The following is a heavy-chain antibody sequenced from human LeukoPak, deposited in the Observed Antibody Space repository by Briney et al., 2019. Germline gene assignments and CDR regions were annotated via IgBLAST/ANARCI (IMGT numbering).Heavy chain of an antibody. Sequence: SETLSLTCTVSGGSISSYYWSWIRQPPGKGLEWIGYIYYSGSTNYNPSLKSRVTISVDTSKNQFSLKLSSVTAADTAVYYCASDGYYGSGPSDYWGQGTLVTVSS. CDR2: IYYSGST. V-gene: IGHV4-59*01. J-gene: IGHJ4*02. CDR1: GGSISSYY. CDR3: ASDGYYGSGPSDY. D-gene: IGHD3-10*01.